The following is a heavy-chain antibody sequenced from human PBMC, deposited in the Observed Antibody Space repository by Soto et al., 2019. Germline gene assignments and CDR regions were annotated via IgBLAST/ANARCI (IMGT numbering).Heavy chain of an antibody. CDR2: INHSGST. V-gene: IGHV4-34*01. J-gene: IGHJ5*02. Sequence: ETLSLTFAVYGGSFSGYYWSWIRQPPGKGLEWIGEINHSGSTNYNPSLKSRVTISVDTSKNQFSLKLSSVTAADTAVYYCARVRPRITIFGVVPTLFDPWGQGTLVTVSS. CDR3: ARVRPRITIFGVVPTLFDP. D-gene: IGHD3-3*01. CDR1: GGSFSGYY.